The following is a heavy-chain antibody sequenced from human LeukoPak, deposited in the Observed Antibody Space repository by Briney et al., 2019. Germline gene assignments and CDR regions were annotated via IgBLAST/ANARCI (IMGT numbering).Heavy chain of an antibody. D-gene: IGHD3-10*01. CDR1: GFTFSGYE. Sequence: GGSLRLSCEVSGFTFSGYEMNWLRQAPGKGLEWLSYISGGGETIYYTDSVRGRFTVSRDNAKNSLFLQMNSLRAEDSAVYYCAREQTYGEFDSWGQGTLVTVSS. CDR3: AREQTYGEFDS. CDR2: ISGGGETI. V-gene: IGHV3-48*03. J-gene: IGHJ4*02.